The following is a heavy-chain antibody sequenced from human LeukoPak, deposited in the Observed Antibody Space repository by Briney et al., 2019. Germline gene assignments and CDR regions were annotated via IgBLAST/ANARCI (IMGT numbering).Heavy chain of an antibody. D-gene: IGHD3-22*01. Sequence: SETLSLACTVSGGSISSSGYYWSWIRQPPGKGLEWIGEINHSGSTNYNPSLKSRVTISVDTSKNQFSLKLSSVTAADTAVYYCARSHTPQYYYDSSGLYYWGQRTLVTVSS. CDR2: INHSGST. CDR1: GGSISSSGYY. J-gene: IGHJ4*02. V-gene: IGHV4-39*07. CDR3: ARSHTPQYYYDSSGLYY.